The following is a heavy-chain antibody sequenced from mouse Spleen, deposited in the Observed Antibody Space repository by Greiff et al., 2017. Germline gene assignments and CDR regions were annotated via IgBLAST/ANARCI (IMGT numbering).Heavy chain of an antibody. D-gene: IGHD1-1*01. J-gene: IGHJ2*01. Sequence: QVQLQQSGPELVKPGASVKISCKASGYAFSSSWMNWVKQRPGKGLEWIGRIYPGDGDTNYNGKFKGKATLTADKSSSTAYMQLSSLTSEDSAVYFCARGGITTGSFDYWGQGTTLTVSS. CDR2: IYPGDGDT. V-gene: IGHV1-82*01. CDR1: GYAFSSSW. CDR3: ARGGITTGSFDY.